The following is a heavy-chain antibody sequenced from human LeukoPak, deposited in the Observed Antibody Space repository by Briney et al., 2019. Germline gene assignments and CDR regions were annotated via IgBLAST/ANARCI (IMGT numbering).Heavy chain of an antibody. V-gene: IGHV2-5*02. D-gene: IGHD3-22*01. CDR1: GCIRSTSGMA. Sequence: SGPTLVKPAQALTLTCNYSGCIRSTSGMAVGWIRQPPGKALEWLALIFWDGDKRYRPALKSRLTITKDTSKNQVVLTMTNMDPVDTATHYCAPLKGDIVVDSHWGQGTLVTVSS. CDR3: APLKGDIVVDSH. J-gene: IGHJ4*02. CDR2: IFWDGDK.